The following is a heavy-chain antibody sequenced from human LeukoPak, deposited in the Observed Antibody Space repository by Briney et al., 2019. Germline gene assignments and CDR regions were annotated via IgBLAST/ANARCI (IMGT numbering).Heavy chain of an antibody. CDR2: INTNTGNP. V-gene: IGHV7-4-1*02. CDR1: GYTFTRYA. J-gene: IGHJ4*02. Sequence: ASVKVSCKASGYTFTRYAMNWLRQAPGQGLEWMGWINTNTGNPTYAQGFTGRFVFSLDTSVSTAYLQISSLKAEDTAVYYCVRDTLRFDYWGQGTLVTVSS. CDR3: VRDTLRFDY. D-gene: IGHD2/OR15-2a*01.